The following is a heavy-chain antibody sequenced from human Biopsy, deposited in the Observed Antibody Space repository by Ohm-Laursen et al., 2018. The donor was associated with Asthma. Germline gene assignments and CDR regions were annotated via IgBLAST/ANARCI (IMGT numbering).Heavy chain of an antibody. J-gene: IGHJ3*02. CDR3: ARHMKGVSVFDI. Sequence: SETLSLTCGVSGDSIDSGDYSWTWIRQSPGVGLEWIGYIYRNGDTYYNPTLKNRVTISIDRSKNQFSLRLRSVTAADTAVYSCARHMKGVSVFDIWGQGTMVIVSS. D-gene: IGHD3-10*01. CDR2: IYRNGDT. CDR1: GDSIDSGDYS. V-gene: IGHV4-30-2*06.